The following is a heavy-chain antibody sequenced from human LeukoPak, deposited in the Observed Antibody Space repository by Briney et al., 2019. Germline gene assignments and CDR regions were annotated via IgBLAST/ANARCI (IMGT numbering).Heavy chain of an antibody. V-gene: IGHV4-59*01. CDR2: IYYSGST. CDR3: AREKRSGAFDI. D-gene: IGHD3-10*01. Sequence: PSETLSLTCTVSGGSISSYYWSWIRHPPGKGLEWIGYIYYSGSTNYNPSLKSRVTISVDTSKNQFSLKLSSVTAADTAVYYCAREKRSGAFDIWGQGTMVTVSS. CDR1: GGSISSYY. J-gene: IGHJ3*02.